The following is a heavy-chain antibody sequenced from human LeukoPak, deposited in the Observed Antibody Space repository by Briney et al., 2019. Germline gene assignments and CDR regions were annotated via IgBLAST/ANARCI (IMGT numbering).Heavy chain of an antibody. CDR3: ARIGYSSSCWDY. Sequence: GGSLRLSCAASGFTFTNYWMSWVRKAPGKGLEWVANIKQDGSQIYYVDSLRGRFTISRDNAKNSVYLQMNSLRAEDTAVYYCARIGYSSSCWDYWGQGTLVTVSS. J-gene: IGHJ4*02. CDR2: IKQDGSQI. CDR1: GFTFTNYW. D-gene: IGHD6-19*01. V-gene: IGHV3-7*01.